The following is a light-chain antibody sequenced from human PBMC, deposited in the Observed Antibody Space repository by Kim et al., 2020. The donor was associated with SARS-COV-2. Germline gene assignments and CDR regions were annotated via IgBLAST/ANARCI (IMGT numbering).Light chain of an antibody. CDR1: SCNNGSNT. J-gene: IGLJ1*01. V-gene: IGLV1-44*01. CDR3: AAWDDSLNGYV. Sequence: GQRVTISCYGGSCNNGSNTVSWYQQLPGTAPNLLIYRNDQRPSGVPDRFSGSKSGTSASLAISGLQSEDEADYYCAAWDDSLNGYVFGTGTKVTVL. CDR2: RND.